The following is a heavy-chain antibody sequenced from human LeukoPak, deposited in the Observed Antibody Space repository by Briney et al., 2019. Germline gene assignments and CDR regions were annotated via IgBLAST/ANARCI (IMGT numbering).Heavy chain of an antibody. CDR1: GFTFSSYA. V-gene: IGHV3-23*01. D-gene: IGHD1-1*01. CDR2: ISGSGGST. CDR3: ARDRLTANAFDY. Sequence: GSLRLSCAASGFTFSSYAMSWVRQAPGKGLEWVSAISGSGGSTYYADSVKGRFTISRDNSKNSLYLQMNSLRAEDTAVYYCARDRLTANAFDYWGQGTLVTVSS. J-gene: IGHJ4*02.